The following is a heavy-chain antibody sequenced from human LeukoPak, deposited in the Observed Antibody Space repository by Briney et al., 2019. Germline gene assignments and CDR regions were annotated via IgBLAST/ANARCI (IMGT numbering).Heavy chain of an antibody. V-gene: IGHV4-39*01. CDR1: SDSIYSSNYY. D-gene: IGHD2-21*02. Sequence: SETLSLTCTVSSDSIYSSNYYWGWIRQPPGKGLEWIGSIYYSGSTYYNSSLKSRVTLSVDTSKNQFSLKLSSLTAADTAVYSCARSIGGDCYFDYWGQGTLVTVSS. CDR3: ARSIGGDCYFDY. CDR2: IYYSGST. J-gene: IGHJ4*02.